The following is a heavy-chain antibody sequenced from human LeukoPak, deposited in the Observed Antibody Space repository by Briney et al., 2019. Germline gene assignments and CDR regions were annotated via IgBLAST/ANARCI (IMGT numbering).Heavy chain of an antibody. Sequence: SETLSLTCAVYGGSFSGYYWSWIRQPPGKGLEWIGEINHSGSTNYNPSLKSRVTISVDTSKSQFSLKLSSVTAADTAVYYCARYRNLKLVGATYIDYWGQGTLVTVSS. CDR3: ARYRNLKLVGATYIDY. CDR2: INHSGST. V-gene: IGHV4-34*01. D-gene: IGHD1-26*01. J-gene: IGHJ4*02. CDR1: GGSFSGYY.